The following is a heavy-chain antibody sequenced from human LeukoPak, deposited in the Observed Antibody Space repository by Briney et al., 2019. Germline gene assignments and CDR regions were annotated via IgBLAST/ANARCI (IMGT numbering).Heavy chain of an antibody. CDR3: AKEYSSGYYGGTSYFDY. J-gene: IGHJ4*02. CDR1: GFTFDDYA. CDR2: ISWNSDTI. V-gene: IGHV3-9*01. Sequence: PGRSLRLSCAASGFTFDDYAMHWVRQAPGKGLEWVSRISWNSDTIVYADSVKGRFTISRDNAKNSLYLQMNSLRAEDTALYYCAKEYSSGYYGGTSYFDYWGQGTLVTVSS. D-gene: IGHD3-22*01.